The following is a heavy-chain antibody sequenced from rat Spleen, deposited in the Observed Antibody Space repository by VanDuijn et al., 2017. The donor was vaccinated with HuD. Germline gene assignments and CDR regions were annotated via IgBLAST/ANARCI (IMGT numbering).Heavy chain of an antibody. D-gene: IGHD1-2*01. V-gene: IGHV5-29*01. CDR2: ISHDGSFT. CDR3: TTGITLV. CDR1: GFTFSNYG. Sequence: EVQLVESGGGLVQPGRSLKLSCAASGFTFSNYGMAWVRQAPTKGLEWVASISHDGSFTDYRDSVKGRFTISRDNARSTLYLQMNSLRAEDTATYYCTTGITLVWGRGVMVTVSS. J-gene: IGHJ2*01.